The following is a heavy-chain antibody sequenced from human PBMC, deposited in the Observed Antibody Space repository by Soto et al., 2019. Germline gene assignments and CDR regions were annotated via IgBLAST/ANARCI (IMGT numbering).Heavy chain of an antibody. Sequence: GGSLRLSCAASGFTFSTYGMHWVRQAPGKGLEWVAVIWYDGSNEYYADSVRGRFTISRDNSKNTLFLQMNSLTAEDTAVYYCARGYNHAAYWGQGTQVTVSS. J-gene: IGHJ4*02. CDR2: IWYDGSNE. CDR3: ARGYNHAAY. CDR1: GFTFSTYG. V-gene: IGHV3-33*01. D-gene: IGHD5-18*01.